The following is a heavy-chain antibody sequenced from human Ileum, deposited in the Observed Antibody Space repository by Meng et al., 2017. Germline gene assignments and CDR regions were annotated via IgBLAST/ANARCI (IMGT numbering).Heavy chain of an antibody. V-gene: IGHV7-4-1*02. D-gene: IGHD1-26*01. CDR2: INTNTGNP. CDR1: RYTFTTYD. J-gene: IGHJ4*02. CDR3: ATSGGGFDY. Sequence: QVELGQSGSELNKPGASVKVSCKASRYTFTTYDINWVRQAPGQGLEWMGWINTNTGNPTYAQGFTGRFVFSLDTSVNTAHLQISTLTAEDTAVYYCATSGGGFDYWGQGALVPSPQ.